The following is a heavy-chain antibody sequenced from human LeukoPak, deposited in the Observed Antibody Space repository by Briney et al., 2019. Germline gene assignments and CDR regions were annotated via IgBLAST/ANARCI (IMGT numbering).Heavy chain of an antibody. CDR2: LNPHSGNT. D-gene: IGHD1-14*01. CDR1: RYTFITYD. J-gene: IGHJ6*03. CDR3: ARGAVTDGYYYYYMDV. Sequence: ASVKVSCKASRYTFITYDIIWVRQAAGQGLEWMGWLNPHSGNTGYTENFQGRVTLTMDSSIDTAYMELRSLRFEDTAVYYCARGAVTDGYYYYYMDVWGKGTTVTVSS. V-gene: IGHV1-8*01.